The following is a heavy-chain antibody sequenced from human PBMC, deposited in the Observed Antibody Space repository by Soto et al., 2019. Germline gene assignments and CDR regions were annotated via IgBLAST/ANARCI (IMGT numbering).Heavy chain of an antibody. CDR2: IKAGNGNT. J-gene: IGHJ4*02. CDR3: ARPALISYYDFWSGYYETPPFDY. D-gene: IGHD3-3*01. CDR1: GYTFTSYD. Sequence: SVTVSRMPSGYTFTSYDMHRVRQAPGQRLEGMGWIKAGNGNTKYSQKCQGRVTITRDTSASTAYMELSSLRSEDTAVYYCARPALISYYDFWSGYYETPPFDYWGQGTLVTVS. V-gene: IGHV1-3*01.